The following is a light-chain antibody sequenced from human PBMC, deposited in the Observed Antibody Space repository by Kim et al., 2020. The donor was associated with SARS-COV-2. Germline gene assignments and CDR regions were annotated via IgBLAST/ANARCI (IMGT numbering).Light chain of an antibody. Sequence: ESVGDRVTITCRASQSVSDWLAWYQQKPGKPPKLLISTTSTLESGVPSRFSGSGSGTEFTLTISSLQPDDFATYYCQQYNTYSLTFGGGTKVDIK. CDR1: QSVSDW. V-gene: IGKV1-5*03. J-gene: IGKJ4*01. CDR2: TTS. CDR3: QQYNTYSLT.